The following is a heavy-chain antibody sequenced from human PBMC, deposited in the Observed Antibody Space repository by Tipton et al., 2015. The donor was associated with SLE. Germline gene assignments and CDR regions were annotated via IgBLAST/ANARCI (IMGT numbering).Heavy chain of an antibody. CDR1: GGTFSSYT. CDR2: IIPIFGTA. Sequence: QSGAEVKKPGSSVKVSCKAFGGTFSSYTISWVRQAPGQGLEWMGGIIPIFGTANYAQKFQGRVTITADESTSTAYMELSSLRSEDTAMYYCARDRSGKQQLADAFDIWGQGTMVTVSS. J-gene: IGHJ3*02. CDR3: ARDRSGKQQLADAFDI. V-gene: IGHV1-69*01. D-gene: IGHD6-13*01.